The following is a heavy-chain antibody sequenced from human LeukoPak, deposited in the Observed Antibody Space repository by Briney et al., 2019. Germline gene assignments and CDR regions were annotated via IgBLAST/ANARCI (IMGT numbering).Heavy chain of an antibody. CDR1: GGSIISHY. J-gene: IGHJ3*01. Sequence: SETLSLTCTVSGGSIISHYWNWIRQPAGKGLEWIGRVYASGSTTYNPSLKNRVTMSVDTSKNQFSLRLTSVTAADTAVYCCAKDTSSWYSPPGAFDLWGQGTMVTVSS. D-gene: IGHD6-13*01. CDR2: VYASGST. V-gene: IGHV4-4*07. CDR3: AKDTSSWYSPPGAFDL.